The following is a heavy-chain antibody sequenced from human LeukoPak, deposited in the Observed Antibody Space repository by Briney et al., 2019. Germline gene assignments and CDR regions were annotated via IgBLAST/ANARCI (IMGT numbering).Heavy chain of an antibody. Sequence: WGSLRLSCAASGFTFSSYAMSWVRQAPGKGLEWVANIKEDGSEKNYVDSVKGRFTISRDNAKNSLYLQMNSLRVEDTAVYYCARKYSGYDYGYWGQGTLVTVSS. D-gene: IGHD5-12*01. CDR2: IKEDGSEK. CDR1: GFTFSSYA. V-gene: IGHV3-7*04. CDR3: ARKYSGYDYGY. J-gene: IGHJ4*02.